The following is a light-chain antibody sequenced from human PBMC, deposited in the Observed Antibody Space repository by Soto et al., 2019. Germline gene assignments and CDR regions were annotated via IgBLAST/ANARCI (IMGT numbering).Light chain of an antibody. CDR2: DVS. V-gene: IGLV2-11*01. Sequence: LTQPRSESGSPGQSVTISCTGTSSDVGGYNYVSWYQQHPGKAPKLMIYDVSKRPSGVPDRFSGSKSGNTASLTISGLQAEDEADYYCCSYAGSFYVFGTGTKVTVL. J-gene: IGLJ1*01. CDR3: CSYAGSFYV. CDR1: SSDVGGYNY.